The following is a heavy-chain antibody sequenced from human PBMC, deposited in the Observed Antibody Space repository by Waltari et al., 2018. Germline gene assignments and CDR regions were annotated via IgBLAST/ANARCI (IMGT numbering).Heavy chain of an antibody. J-gene: IGHJ3*02. V-gene: IGHV4-61*02. D-gene: IGHD3-3*01. Sequence: QVQLQESGPGLVKPSQTLSLTCTVSGGSISSGSYYWSWIRQPAGTGLEWIGRIYTSGSTNYNPSLKSRVTISVDTSKNQFSLKLSSVTAADTAVYYCAREGTTDYDFWSGYHDAFDIWGQGTMVTVSS. CDR1: GGSISSGSYY. CDR2: IYTSGST. CDR3: AREGTTDYDFWSGYHDAFDI.